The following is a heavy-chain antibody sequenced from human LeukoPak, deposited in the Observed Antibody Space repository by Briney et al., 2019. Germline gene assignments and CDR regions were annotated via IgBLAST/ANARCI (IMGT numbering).Heavy chain of an antibody. CDR1: GGSISSYY. J-gene: IGHJ4*02. CDR2: IYYSAST. V-gene: IGHV4-59*08. CDR3: ARLRRRGDIYFDY. Sequence: PSETLSLTGTVSGGSISSYYWSWIRQPPGKGREGIGYIYYSASTNYNPSLKSRVTISVDTSKNQFSLKLSSVTAADTAVYYCARLRRRGDIYFDYWGQGTLVTVSS. D-gene: IGHD2-21*02.